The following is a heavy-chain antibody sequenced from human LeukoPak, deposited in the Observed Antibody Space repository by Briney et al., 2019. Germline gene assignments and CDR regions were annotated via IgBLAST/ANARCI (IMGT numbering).Heavy chain of an antibody. CDR2: ISYDGSEK. CDR3: AREYSSSSGRSFDY. Sequence: GGSLRLSCAASGFTFSSYPMHWVRQAPGKGLEWVAVISYDGSEKHYADPVKGRFTISRDNAKNSLYLQMNSLRAEDTAVYYCAREYSSSSGRSFDYWGQGTLVTVSS. D-gene: IGHD6-6*01. CDR1: GFTFSSYP. V-gene: IGHV3-30-3*01. J-gene: IGHJ4*02.